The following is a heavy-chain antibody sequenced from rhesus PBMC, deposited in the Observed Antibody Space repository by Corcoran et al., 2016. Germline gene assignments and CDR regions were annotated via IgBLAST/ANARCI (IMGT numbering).Heavy chain of an antibody. CDR3: AKDQYWNDGYFDY. V-gene: IGHV3S5*01. J-gene: IGHJ4*01. CDR2: INSGGGST. Sequence: EVQLVETGGGLVQPGGSLKLSCAASGFTFSSYGMSWVRQAPGKGLEWVSAINSGGGSTYYADSLKGRFTISRDNEKNTLDLKMNSLRAEDTAVYYCAKDQYWNDGYFDYWGQGVLVTVSS. CDR1: GFTFSSYG. D-gene: IGHD1-7*02.